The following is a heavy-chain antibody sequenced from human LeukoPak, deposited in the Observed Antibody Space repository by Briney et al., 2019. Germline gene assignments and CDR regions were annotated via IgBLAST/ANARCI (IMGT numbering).Heavy chain of an antibody. CDR3: AKDIAPYYYDSSGYGSFDY. V-gene: IGHV3-23*01. CDR1: GLTFSRYA. J-gene: IGHJ4*02. CDR2: ISGSGGST. D-gene: IGHD3-22*01. Sequence: GGSLTLSCAASGLTFSRYAMSWVRQAPGKGLEWVSAISGSGGSTYYADFVKGRFTISRDNSKNTLYLQMNSLRAEDTAVYYCAKDIAPYYYDSSGYGSFDYWGQGTLVTVSS.